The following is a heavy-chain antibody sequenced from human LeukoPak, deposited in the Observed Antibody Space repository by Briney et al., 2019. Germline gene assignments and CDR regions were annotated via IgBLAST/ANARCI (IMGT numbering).Heavy chain of an antibody. CDR2: INHSGST. CDR1: GGSFSGYY. Sequence: PSETLSLTCAVYGGSFSGYYWSWIRQPPGKGLEWIGEINHSGSTNYNPSLKSRVTISVDTSKNQFSLKLSSVTAADTAVYYCARELRWFGNWFDPWGQGTLVTVSS. V-gene: IGHV4-34*01. D-gene: IGHD3-10*01. J-gene: IGHJ5*02. CDR3: ARELRWFGNWFDP.